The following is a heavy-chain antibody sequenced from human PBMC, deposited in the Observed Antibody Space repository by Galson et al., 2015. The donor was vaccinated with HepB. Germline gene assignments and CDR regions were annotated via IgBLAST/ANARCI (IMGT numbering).Heavy chain of an antibody. J-gene: IGHJ4*02. D-gene: IGHD3-9*01. CDR2: INPNSGNT. V-gene: IGHV1-8*02. CDR1: GYTFTGYY. Sequence: SVKVSCKASGYTFTGYYMHWVRQAPGQGLEWMGRINPNSGNTGYAQKFQGRVTMTRNTSISTAYMELSSLRSEDTAVYYCARGQLLRYFDWLQYGGYYFDYWGQGTLVTVSS. CDR3: ARGQLLRYFDWLQYGGYYFDY.